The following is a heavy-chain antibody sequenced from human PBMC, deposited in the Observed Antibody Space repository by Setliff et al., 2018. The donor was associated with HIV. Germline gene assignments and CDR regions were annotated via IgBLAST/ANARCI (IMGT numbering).Heavy chain of an antibody. CDR2: IHYTGSN. CDR3: ARGGNSRAAWFDS. Sequence: TLSLTCSVSGGSITSGGHYWSWIRHLPGKGLEWIGYIHYTGSNFYNPSLTDRLSLSVDTSDNQFSLKLTSVTAADTAVYYCARGGNSRAAWFDSWGQGTLVTVSS. CDR1: GGSITSGGHY. V-gene: IGHV4-31*02. D-gene: IGHD5-12*01. J-gene: IGHJ5*01.